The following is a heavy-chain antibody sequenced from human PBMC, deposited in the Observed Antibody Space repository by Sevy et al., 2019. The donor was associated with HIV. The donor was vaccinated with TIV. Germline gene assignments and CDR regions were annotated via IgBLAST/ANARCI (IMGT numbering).Heavy chain of an antibody. Sequence: GGSLRLSCTASGFTFGDYVMSWFRQAPGKGLEWVGLIRSKAYGGTTEYAASVKGRFTISRDDSKSIDYLQMNSLKIEDTAVYYCTRDYLATLISFDYWGQGTLVTVSS. D-gene: IGHD2-8*01. J-gene: IGHJ4*02. CDR1: GFTFGDYV. V-gene: IGHV3-49*03. CDR3: TRDYLATLISFDY. CDR2: IRSKAYGGTT.